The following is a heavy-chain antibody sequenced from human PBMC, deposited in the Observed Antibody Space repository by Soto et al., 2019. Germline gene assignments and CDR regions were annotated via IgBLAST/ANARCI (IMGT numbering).Heavy chain of an antibody. CDR3: ARGAGSPTYYYGMEV. J-gene: IGHJ6*02. Sequence: SETLSLTCTVSGDSISSSSYYWGWIRQPPGKGLEWIGSIFYSGSTYYNPSLKSRVTISVDTSKNQFSLNLSSVTAADTAEYYCARGAGSPTYYYGMEVWGQGTTVTVSS. CDR1: GDSISSSSYY. CDR2: IFYSGST. V-gene: IGHV4-39*01. D-gene: IGHD2-15*01.